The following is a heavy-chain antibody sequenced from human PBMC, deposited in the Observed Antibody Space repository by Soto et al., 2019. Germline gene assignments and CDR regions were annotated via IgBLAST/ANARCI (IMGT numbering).Heavy chain of an antibody. CDR1: GYRFTSYW. CDR2: VYVDDSDT. V-gene: IGHV5-51*01. D-gene: IGHD3-3*01. J-gene: IGHJ4*02. Sequence: GESLKISCEDPGYRFTSYWIAWVRQMPGKGLEWMGIVYVDDSDTKYSPSFEVQVTISDDKSLNSAYLQWTSLRASDTAMYYCARVRILSGLFQSFEHWGPGTQVTVSS. CDR3: ARVRILSGLFQSFEH.